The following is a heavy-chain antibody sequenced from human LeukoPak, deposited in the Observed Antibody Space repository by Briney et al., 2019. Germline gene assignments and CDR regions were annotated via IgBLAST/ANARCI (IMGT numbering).Heavy chain of an antibody. D-gene: IGHD6-13*01. Sequence: GGSLRLSCAASGCTFSSYGMHWVRQAPGKGLEWVAVIWYDGSNKYYADSVKGRFTISRDNSKNTLYLQMNSLRAEDTAVYYCAKDSSLSMDVWGKGTTVTVSS. CDR1: GCTFSSYG. J-gene: IGHJ6*03. V-gene: IGHV3-33*06. CDR3: AKDSSLSMDV. CDR2: IWYDGSNK.